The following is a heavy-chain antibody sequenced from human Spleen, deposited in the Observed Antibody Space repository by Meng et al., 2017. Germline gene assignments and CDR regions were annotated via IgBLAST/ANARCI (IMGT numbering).Heavy chain of an antibody. Sequence: LQQWVTELFQPPDPLSLTCVALVRSCSHYSCTCIRQPPGKGLEWIGEINHSGSTNYNPSLESRATISVDTSQNNLSLKLSSVTAADSAVYYCARGPTTMAHDFDYWGQGTLVTVSS. V-gene: IGHV4-34*01. J-gene: IGHJ4*02. D-gene: IGHD4-11*01. CDR1: VRSCSHYS. CDR3: ARGPTTMAHDFDY. CDR2: INHSGST.